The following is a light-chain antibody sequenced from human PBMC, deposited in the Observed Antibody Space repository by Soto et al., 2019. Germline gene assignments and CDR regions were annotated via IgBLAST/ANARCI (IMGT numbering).Light chain of an antibody. CDR3: SSFTSYSTLV. Sequence: ALTQPASVSGSPGQSITISCTGTSRDVGGYSYVSWYQQHPGKAPKLMIYDVNNRPSGVSDRFSGSKSGNTASLTISGLQAEDESDYYCSSFTSYSTLVFGGGTKLTVL. V-gene: IGLV2-14*03. CDR1: SRDVGGYSY. J-gene: IGLJ2*01. CDR2: DVN.